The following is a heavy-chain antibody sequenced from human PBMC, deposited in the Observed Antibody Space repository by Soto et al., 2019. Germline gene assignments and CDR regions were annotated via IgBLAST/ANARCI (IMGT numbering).Heavy chain of an antibody. CDR2: IRSKAYGGTT. Sequence: GGSLRLSCTASGFTFGDYAMSWFRQAPGKGLEWVGFIRSKAYGGTTEYAASVKGRFTISRDDSKSIAYLQMNSLKTEDTAVYYCTRYGDYEYYYYYMDVWGKGTTVTVSS. D-gene: IGHD4-17*01. V-gene: IGHV3-49*03. CDR3: TRYGDYEYYYYYMDV. CDR1: GFTFGDYA. J-gene: IGHJ6*03.